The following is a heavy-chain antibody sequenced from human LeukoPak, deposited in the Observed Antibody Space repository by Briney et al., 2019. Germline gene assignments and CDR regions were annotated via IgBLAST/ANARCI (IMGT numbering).Heavy chain of an antibody. CDR2: INPNSGGT. D-gene: IGHD1-26*01. V-gene: IGHV1-2*02. Sequence: ASVKVSCKSSGYTFTVYYMHWVRQAPGQGLEWMGWINPNSGGTNYVQKFQGRVTMTRDTSISTAYMELIRLRFDDTAVYFCAGVVGATNPFEYWGQGTLVTVSS. J-gene: IGHJ4*02. CDR1: GYTFTVYY. CDR3: AGVVGATNPFEY.